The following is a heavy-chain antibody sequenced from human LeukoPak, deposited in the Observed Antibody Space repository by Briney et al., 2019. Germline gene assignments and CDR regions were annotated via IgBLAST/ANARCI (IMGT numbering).Heavy chain of an antibody. V-gene: IGHV3-30*02. CDR1: GFNFNTYP. J-gene: IGHJ4*02. CDR2: IRYDGSNK. CDR3: AKVSRSAYYDSSGYPI. D-gene: IGHD3-22*01. Sequence: PGGSLRLSCAASGFNFNTYPMHWVRQAPGKGLEWVAFIRYDGSNKYYADSVKGRFTISRDNSKNTLYLQMNSLRAEDTAVYYCAKVSRSAYYDSSGYPIWGQGTLVTVSS.